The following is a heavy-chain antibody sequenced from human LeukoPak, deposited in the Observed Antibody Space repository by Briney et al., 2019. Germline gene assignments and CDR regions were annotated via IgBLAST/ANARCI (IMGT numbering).Heavy chain of an antibody. CDR1: GYTFTSYG. J-gene: IGHJ4*02. CDR2: ISAYNGNT. CDR3: ARDRSYGDLGQVSFDY. D-gene: IGHD4-17*01. V-gene: IGHV1-18*01. Sequence: ASVKVSCKASGYTFTSYGISWVRQAPGQGLEWMGWISAYNGNTNYAQKLQGRVTMTTDTSTSTAYMELRSLRSDDTAVYYCARDRSYGDLGQVSFDYWGQGTLVTVSS.